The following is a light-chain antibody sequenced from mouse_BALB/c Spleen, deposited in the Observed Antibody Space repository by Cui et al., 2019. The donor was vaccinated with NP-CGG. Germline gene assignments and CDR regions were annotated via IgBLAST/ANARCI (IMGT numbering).Light chain of an antibody. V-gene: IGLV1*01. CDR3: ALWYSNHWV. J-gene: IGLJ1*01. CDR2: GTN. Sequence: QAVFTQESALTTSPGETVTLTCLSSTGAVTINNYANWVQEKPDHLFTGLIGGTNNRAPGVPARFSGSLIGDKAALTITGAQTEDEAIYFCALWYSNHWVFGGGTKLTVL. CDR1: TGAVTINNY.